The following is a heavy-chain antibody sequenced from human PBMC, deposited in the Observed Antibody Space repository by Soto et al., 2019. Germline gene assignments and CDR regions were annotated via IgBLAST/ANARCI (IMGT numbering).Heavy chain of an antibody. CDR3: ARYRGGENYYYGMDV. Sequence: LSLTCTVSGGSVSSGSYYWSWIRQPPGKGLEWIGYIYYSGSTSYNPSLKSRLTISVDTSENQFSLTLRSVTAADTAVYFCARYRGGENYYYGMDVWGLGTTVTVSS. CDR2: IYYSGST. V-gene: IGHV4-61*01. CDR1: GGSVSSGSYY. D-gene: IGHD3-16*01. J-gene: IGHJ6*02.